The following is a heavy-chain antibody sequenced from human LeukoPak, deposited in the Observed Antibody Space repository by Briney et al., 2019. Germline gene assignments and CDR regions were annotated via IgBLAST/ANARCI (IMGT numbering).Heavy chain of an antibody. CDR3: ARDEGDSSGYTDY. V-gene: IGHV3-21*01. D-gene: IGHD3-22*01. CDR2: ISSSSSYI. Sequence: PGGSLRLSCAASGFTFSSYSINWVRQAPGKGLEWVSSISSSSSYIYYADSVKGRFTISRDNAKNSLYLQMNSLRAEDTAVYYCARDEGDSSGYTDYWGQGTLVTVSS. CDR1: GFTFSSYS. J-gene: IGHJ4*02.